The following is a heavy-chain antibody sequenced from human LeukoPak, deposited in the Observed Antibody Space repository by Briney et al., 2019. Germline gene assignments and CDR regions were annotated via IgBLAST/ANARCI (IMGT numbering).Heavy chain of an antibody. J-gene: IGHJ4*02. D-gene: IGHD2-15*01. CDR1: GYTFTSYA. CDR2: INAGNGNT. CDR3: ARAYCSGGSCKGGLIDY. V-gene: IGHV1-3*01. Sequence: ASVKVSCKASGYTFTSYAMHWVRQAPGQRLEWMGWINAGNGNTKYSQKFQGRVTITRDTSASTAYMELSSLRSEDTAVYYCARAYCSGGSCKGGLIDYWGQGTLVTVSS.